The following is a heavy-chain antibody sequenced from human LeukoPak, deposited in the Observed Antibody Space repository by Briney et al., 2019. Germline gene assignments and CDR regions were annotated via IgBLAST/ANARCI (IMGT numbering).Heavy chain of an antibody. V-gene: IGHV1-2*02. CDR3: ARAYFGYVSGSNFDY. J-gene: IGHJ4*02. Sequence: ASVKVSCKASGYTFTAYFMHWVRQAPGQGLEWMGWINPDSGGTNYAQKFQGRFTMTRDTSISTAYMELSGLRSDDTAVYYCARAYFGYVSGSNFDYWGQGTLVTVSS. CDR2: INPDSGGT. D-gene: IGHD3-10*01. CDR1: GYTFTAYF.